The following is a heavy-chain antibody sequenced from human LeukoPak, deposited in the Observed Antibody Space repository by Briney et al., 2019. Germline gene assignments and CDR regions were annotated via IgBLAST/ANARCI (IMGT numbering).Heavy chain of an antibody. CDR3: ARLVSYDVLTENFYKYYMDV. D-gene: IGHD3-9*01. V-gene: IGHV4-39*01. J-gene: IGHJ6*03. Sequence: PSETLSLTCTVSSGSISSNNYYWGWIRQPPGKGLEWIGSIYYTGSTFYNPSLKSRVTMSLDALKNQFTLKVTSVTATDTAVYYCARLVSYDVLTENFYKYYMDVWGKATTVTVSS. CDR2: IYYTGST. CDR1: SGSISSNNYY.